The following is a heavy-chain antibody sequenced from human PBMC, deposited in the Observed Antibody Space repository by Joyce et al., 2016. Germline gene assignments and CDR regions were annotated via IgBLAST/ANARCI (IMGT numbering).Heavy chain of an antibody. CDR1: SDTFNKYG. V-gene: IGHV1-69*06. Sequence: QEQLVQSGAEMKKPGTSVKVSCKASSDTFNKYGISGVRQAPGEGSEGMGRIIPVFGSANYAQKFQDRVTISADKSTSTAYMELSGLRAEDTAVYYCTRDETTSLAPYYYYGMDVWGQGTMVLVS. D-gene: IGHD1/OR15-1a*01. CDR2: IIPVFGSA. J-gene: IGHJ6*02. CDR3: TRDETTSLAPYYYYGMDV.